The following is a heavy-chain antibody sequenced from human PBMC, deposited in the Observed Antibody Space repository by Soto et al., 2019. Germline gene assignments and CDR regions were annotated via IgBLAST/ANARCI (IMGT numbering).Heavy chain of an antibody. D-gene: IGHD5-12*01. CDR2: IIPIFGTV. CDR1: GGTFSNYP. V-gene: IGHV1-69*12. Sequence: QVQLVQSGAEVKNPGSSVKVSCKASGGTFSNYPISWVRQAPGQGLEWMGGIIPIFGTVNYAQKFQGRVTITADESTSTAYMELSSLRSEDTAVYFCARGNNRWLQLWDFDLWGRGTLVTVSS. CDR3: ARGNNRWLQLWDFDL. J-gene: IGHJ2*01.